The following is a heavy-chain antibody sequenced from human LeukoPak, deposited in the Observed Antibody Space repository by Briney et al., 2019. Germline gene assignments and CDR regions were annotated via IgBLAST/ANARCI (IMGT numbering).Heavy chain of an antibody. J-gene: IGHJ4*02. CDR1: GFTFSSYW. V-gene: IGHV3-74*01. CDR2: INSDGSST. Sequence: GGSLRLSCAASGFTFSSYWMHWVRQAPGKGLVWVSRINSDGSSTSYADSVKGRFTISRDNSKNTLYLQMNSLRAEDTAVYYCGSGRSPILPDYWGQGTLVTVSS. CDR3: GSGRSPILPDY. D-gene: IGHD1-26*01.